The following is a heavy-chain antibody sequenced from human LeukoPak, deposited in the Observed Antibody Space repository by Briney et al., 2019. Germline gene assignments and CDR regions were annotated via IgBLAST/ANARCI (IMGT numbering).Heavy chain of an antibody. Sequence: GGSLRLSCAASRFTFDEYGMSWVHQTAGKGLEWVSGINWNGRSIGYADSVKGRFTVSRDNAKSSLYLQMNSLRAEDTALYYCERAYGKWTDVYFYALDLWGQGTMVTASS. J-gene: IGHJ3*01. V-gene: IGHV3-20*04. CDR2: INWNGRSI. CDR3: ERAYGKWTDVYFYALDL. CDR1: RFTFDEYG. D-gene: IGHD3-10*01.